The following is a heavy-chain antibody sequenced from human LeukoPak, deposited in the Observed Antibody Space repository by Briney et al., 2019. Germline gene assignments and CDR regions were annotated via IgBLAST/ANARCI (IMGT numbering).Heavy chain of an antibody. CDR1: GFTFSSYG. J-gene: IGHJ3*02. D-gene: IGHD3-10*01. CDR3: ARTSLRYFGSGSYSLDVFDI. Sequence: GGSLRLSCAASGFTFSSYGMHWVRQAPGKGLEWVAVTSYDGSNKYYADSVKGRFTISRDNSKNTLYLQMNSLRADDTAVYFCARTSLRYFGSGSYSLDVFDIWGQGTMVTVSS. CDR2: TSYDGSNK. V-gene: IGHV3-30*03.